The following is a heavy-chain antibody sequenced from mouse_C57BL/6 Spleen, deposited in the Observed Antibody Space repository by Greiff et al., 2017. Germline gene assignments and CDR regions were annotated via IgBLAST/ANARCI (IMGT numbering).Heavy chain of an antibody. J-gene: IGHJ4*01. CDR2: ISSGGSTI. Sequence: EVKLVESGGGLVKPGGSLKLSCAASGFTFSDYGMHWVRQAPEKGLEWVAYISSGGSTIYYADTVKGRFTISRDNAKNTLFLQMTSLRSEDTAMYYCAGTGTSPYAMDYWGQGTSVTVSS. V-gene: IGHV5-17*01. CDR3: AGTGTSPYAMDY. D-gene: IGHD4-1*01. CDR1: GFTFSDYG.